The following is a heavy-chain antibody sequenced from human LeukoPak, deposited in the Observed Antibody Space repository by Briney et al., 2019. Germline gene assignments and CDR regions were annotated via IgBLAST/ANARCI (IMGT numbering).Heavy chain of an antibody. V-gene: IGHV3-73*01. D-gene: IGHD5-24*01. J-gene: IGHJ4*02. CDR2: IRSKANSYAT. CDR1: GFTFSGSA. CDR3: TRDRGWQQFDY. Sequence: GGSLRLSCAASGFTFSGSAMHWVRQTSGKGLEWVGRIRSKANSYATAYAASLKGRFTISRDDSKNTAYLEMNSLRDDDTAVYYCTRDRGWQQFDYWGQGTLVTVSS.